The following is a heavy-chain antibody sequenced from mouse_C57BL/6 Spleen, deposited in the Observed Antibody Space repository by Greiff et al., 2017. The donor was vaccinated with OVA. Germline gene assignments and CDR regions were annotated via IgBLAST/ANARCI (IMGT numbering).Heavy chain of an antibody. J-gene: IGHJ2*01. V-gene: IGHV1-15*01. CDR1: GYTFTDYE. CDR2: IDPETGGT. CDR3: TRRGNWDGNCFDY. D-gene: IGHD4-1*01. Sequence: VHLVESGAELVRPGASVTLSCKASGYTFTDYEMHWVKQTPVHGLEWIGAIDPETGGTAYNQKFKGKAILTADKSSSTAYMELRSLTSEDSAVYYCTRRGNWDGNCFDYWGQGTTLTVSS.